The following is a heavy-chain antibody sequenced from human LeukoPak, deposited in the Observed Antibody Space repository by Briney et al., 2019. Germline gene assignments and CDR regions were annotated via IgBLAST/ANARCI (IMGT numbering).Heavy chain of an antibody. Sequence: GGSLRLSCAAAGFTFSSYWMHWVRQAPGKWLVWVSRIDNEGSSTTYADSVKGRFTISRDNAKNRLYVQMNSLRVEDTAVYYCATGSGLWSPDWWGQGTLVTVSS. V-gene: IGHV3-74*03. CDR1: GFTFSSYW. CDR2: IDNEGSST. J-gene: IGHJ4*02. CDR3: ATGSGLWSPDW. D-gene: IGHD5-18*01.